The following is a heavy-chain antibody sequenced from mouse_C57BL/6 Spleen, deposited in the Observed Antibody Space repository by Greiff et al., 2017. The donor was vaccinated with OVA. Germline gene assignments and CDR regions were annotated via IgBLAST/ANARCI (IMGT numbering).Heavy chain of an antibody. CDR1: GYTFTSYW. V-gene: IGHV1-64*01. J-gene: IGHJ2*01. D-gene: IGHD4-1*01. CDR2: IHPNSGST. Sequence: QVQLQQPGAELVKPGASVKLSCKASGYTFTSYWMHWVKQRPGQGLEWIGMIHPNSGSTNYNEKFKSKATLTVDKSSSTAYMQLNSLTSEDSAVYYCARKGNWDVFDYWGQGTTLTVSS. CDR3: ARKGNWDVFDY.